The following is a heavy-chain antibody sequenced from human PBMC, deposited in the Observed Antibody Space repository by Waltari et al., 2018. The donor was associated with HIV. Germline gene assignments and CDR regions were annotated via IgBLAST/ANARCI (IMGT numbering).Heavy chain of an antibody. CDR3: AKDSQQLVNYFDY. D-gene: IGHD6-13*01. CDR2: ISGGGEST. Sequence: EVQLLESGGGLVQPGGSLRRSCAASGFTFSSHGISWVRQAPGKGLEWVSGISGGGESTYYAASVKGRFTISRDNSKNTLYLQMNSLRAEDTAVYYCAKDSQQLVNYFDYWGQGTLVTVAS. CDR1: GFTFSSHG. J-gene: IGHJ4*02. V-gene: IGHV3-23*01.